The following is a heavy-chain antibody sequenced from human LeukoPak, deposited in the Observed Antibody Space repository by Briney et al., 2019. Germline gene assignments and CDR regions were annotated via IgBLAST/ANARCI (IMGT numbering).Heavy chain of an antibody. D-gene: IGHD3-10*01. J-gene: IGHJ6*03. V-gene: IGHV1-8*03. CDR2: MNPNSGNT. Sequence: ASVKVSCKASGYTFTSYDINWVRQATGQGLEWMGWMNPNSGNTGYAQKFQGRVTITRNTSISTAYMELSSLRSEDTAVYYCARLNEHHYYGSGSSTSVGYYMDVWGKGTTVTVSS. CDR1: GYTFTSYD. CDR3: ARLNEHHYYGSGSSTSVGYYMDV.